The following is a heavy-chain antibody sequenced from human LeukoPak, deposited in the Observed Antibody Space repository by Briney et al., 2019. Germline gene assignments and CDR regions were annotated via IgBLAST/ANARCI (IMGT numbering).Heavy chain of an antibody. V-gene: IGHV4-61*05. CDR1: GGSISSSTYY. J-gene: IGHJ4*02. D-gene: IGHD1-26*01. CDR2: VYDSGTT. Sequence: SETLSLTCTVSGGSISSSTYYWSWIRQTPGKGLEWIGYVYDSGTTNYNPSLKGRVTISSDTSKNQFSLNLRSVNAADTAIYYCARHGGSLGYFDYWGQGTLVTVSS. CDR3: ARHGGSLGYFDY.